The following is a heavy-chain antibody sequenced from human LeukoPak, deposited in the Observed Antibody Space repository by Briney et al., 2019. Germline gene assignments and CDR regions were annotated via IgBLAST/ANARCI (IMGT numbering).Heavy chain of an antibody. CDR3: ARDNSGSYKKWFDP. V-gene: IGHV4-59*01. J-gene: IGHJ5*02. D-gene: IGHD1-26*01. Sequence: SETLSLTCTVSGGSISSYYWSWIRQPPGKGLEWIGYIYYSGSTNYNPSLKSRVTISVDTSKNQFSLKLSSVTAADTAVYYCARDNSGSYKKWFDPWGQGTLVTVSS. CDR1: GGSISSYY. CDR2: IYYSGST.